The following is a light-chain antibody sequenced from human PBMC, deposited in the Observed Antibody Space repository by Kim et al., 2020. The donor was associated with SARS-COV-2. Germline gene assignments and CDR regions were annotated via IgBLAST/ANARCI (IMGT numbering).Light chain of an antibody. CDR1: QNIDTY. CDR3: QQRNSWPPAVT. Sequence: PGERATLSCRASQNIDTYLAWYQQKPGQAPRLLIYDASNRATGIPDRFSGSGSGTDFTLTISSLEPEDFAIYYCQQRNSWPPAVTFGGGTKVDIK. V-gene: IGKV3-11*01. J-gene: IGKJ4*01. CDR2: DAS.